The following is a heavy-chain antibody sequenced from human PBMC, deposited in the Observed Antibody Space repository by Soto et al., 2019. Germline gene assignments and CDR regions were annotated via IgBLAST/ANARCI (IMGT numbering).Heavy chain of an antibody. D-gene: IGHD3-16*02. CDR1: GYTFTSYG. Sequence: QVQLVQSGAEVKKPGASVKVSCKASGYTFTSYGISWVRQAPGQGLEWMGWISAYNGNTNYAQKLQGRVTMTTDTSTGTDYMELRSLRSDDTAVYSCARDRMIPFGGVIVIGVGWGQGTLVTVSS. V-gene: IGHV1-18*01. CDR3: ARDRMIPFGGVIVIGVG. CDR2: ISAYNGNT. J-gene: IGHJ4*02.